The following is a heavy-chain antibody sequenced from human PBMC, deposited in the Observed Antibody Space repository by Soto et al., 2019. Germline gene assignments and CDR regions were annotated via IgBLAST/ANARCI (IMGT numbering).Heavy chain of an antibody. Sequence: SETLSLTCPVSCGSISSYYWSWIRQPPGKGLEWIGYIYYSGSTNYNPSLKSRVTISVDTSKNQFSLKLSSVTAADTAVYYCAVVTTSAEYFQHWGQGTLVTVS. CDR2: IYYSGST. V-gene: IGHV4-59*01. CDR3: AVVTTSAEYFQH. J-gene: IGHJ1*01. D-gene: IGHD2-21*02. CDR1: CGSISSYY.